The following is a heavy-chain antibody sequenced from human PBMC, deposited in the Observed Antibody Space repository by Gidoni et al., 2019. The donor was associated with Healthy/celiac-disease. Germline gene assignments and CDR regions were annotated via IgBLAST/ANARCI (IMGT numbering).Heavy chain of an antibody. CDR2: ISWNSGSI. CDR3: AKDNHYYDSSGYYDY. CDR1: GFTFDDYA. Sequence: EVQLVESGGGLVQPGRSLRLSCAASGFTFDDYAMHWVRQAPGKGLEWVSGISWNSGSIGYADSVKGRFTISRDNAKNSLYLQMNSLRAEDTALYYCAKDNHYYDSSGYYDYWGQGTLVTVSS. J-gene: IGHJ4*02. D-gene: IGHD3-22*01. V-gene: IGHV3-9*01.